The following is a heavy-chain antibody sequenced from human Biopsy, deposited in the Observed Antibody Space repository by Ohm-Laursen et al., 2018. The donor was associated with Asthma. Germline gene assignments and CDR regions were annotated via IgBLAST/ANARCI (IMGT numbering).Heavy chain of an antibody. Sequence: ASVKVSCNPSGFTFSSYAFTWVRQAPGQGLEWLGGITPIYGITDYAQKFQGRLSITADGSTTTAYMELNSLTFEDTAVYFCARLATRYSYGRIYYSYGMDVWGQGTTVTVSS. D-gene: IGHD5-18*01. CDR1: GFTFSSYA. J-gene: IGHJ6*02. V-gene: IGHV1-69*13. CDR3: ARLATRYSYGRIYYSYGMDV. CDR2: ITPIYGIT.